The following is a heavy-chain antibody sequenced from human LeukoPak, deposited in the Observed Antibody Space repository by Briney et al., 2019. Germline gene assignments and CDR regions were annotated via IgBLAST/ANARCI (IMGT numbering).Heavy chain of an antibody. CDR1: GFTFSSYS. V-gene: IGHV3-21*01. J-gene: IGHJ6*02. Sequence: SGGSLRLSCAASGFTFSSYSMNWVRQAPGKGLEWVSSISSSSSYIYYADSVKGRFTISRDNAKNSLYLQMNSLRAEDTAVYYCARDFRAQYYYYGMDVWGQGTTVTVSS. CDR2: ISSSSSYI. CDR3: ARDFRAQYYYYGMDV.